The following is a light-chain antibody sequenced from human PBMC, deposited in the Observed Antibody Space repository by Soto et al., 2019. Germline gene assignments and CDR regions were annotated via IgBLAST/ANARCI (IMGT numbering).Light chain of an antibody. Sequence: DIQMTQSPSSLSTSVGDRVTITCRASQSITKYLNWYQQKPGKAPKLLIYGASSLQGGVPSRFSGTGSGTDFTLTISSLEPDDFATYYWPQTYHPPWTFGPGTTVEMK. CDR3: PQTYHPPWT. CDR2: GAS. CDR1: QSITKY. J-gene: IGKJ1*01. V-gene: IGKV1-39*01.